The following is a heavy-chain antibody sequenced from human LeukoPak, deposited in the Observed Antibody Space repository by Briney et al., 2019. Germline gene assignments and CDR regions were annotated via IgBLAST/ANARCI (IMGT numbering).Heavy chain of an antibody. J-gene: IGHJ6*02. V-gene: IGHV1-69*05. CDR1: GGTFSSYA. CDR2: IIPIFGTA. D-gene: IGHD3-3*01. CDR3: AFTTYYYYYHGMDV. Sequence: SVKVSCKASGGTFSSYAISWVRQAPGQGLEWMGGIIPIFGTANYAQKFQGRVTITTDESTSTAYMELSSLRSEDTAVYYCAFTTYYYYYHGMDVWGRGTTVIVSS.